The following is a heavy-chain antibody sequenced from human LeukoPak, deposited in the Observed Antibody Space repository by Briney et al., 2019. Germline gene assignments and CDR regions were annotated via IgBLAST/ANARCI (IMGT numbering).Heavy chain of an antibody. J-gene: IGHJ5*02. CDR2: IYYSGST. D-gene: IGHD3-22*01. CDR3: ARDGSPTYYYDSSGYWNWFDP. V-gene: IGHV4-59*01. Sequence: PSETLSLTCTVSGGSISSYYWSWIRQPPGKGLGWIGYIYYSGSTNYNPSLKSRVTISVDTSKNQFSLKLSSVTAADTAVYYCARDGSPTYYYDSSGYWNWFDPWGQGTLVTVSS. CDR1: GGSISSYY.